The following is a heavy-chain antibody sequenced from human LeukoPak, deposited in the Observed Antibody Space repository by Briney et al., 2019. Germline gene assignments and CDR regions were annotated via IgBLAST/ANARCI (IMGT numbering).Heavy chain of an antibody. J-gene: IGHJ6*04. CDR2: ISSSGSTI. CDR3: AELGITMIGGV. V-gene: IGHV3-48*04. D-gene: IGHD3-10*02. Sequence: HPGGSLRLSCAASGFAFSSYSMNCVRQAPGKGLEWVSYISSSGSTIYYADSVKGRFTISRDNAKNSLYLQMNSLRAEDTAVYYCAELGITMIGGVWGKGTTVTISS. CDR1: GFAFSSYS.